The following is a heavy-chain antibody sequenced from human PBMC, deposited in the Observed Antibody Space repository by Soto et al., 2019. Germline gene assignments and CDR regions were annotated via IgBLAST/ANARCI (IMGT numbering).Heavy chain of an antibody. CDR3: AKWPYWSSTSCLDEAYFDY. Sequence: GGSLRLSCAASGFTFSSYAMSWVRQAPGKGMEWVSAISGSGGSTYYADSVKGRFTISRDNSKNTLYLQMNSLRAEDTAVYYCAKWPYWSSTSCLDEAYFDYGGQGTLVTVSS. CDR1: GFTFSSYA. D-gene: IGHD2-2*01. V-gene: IGHV3-23*01. J-gene: IGHJ4*02. CDR2: ISGSGGST.